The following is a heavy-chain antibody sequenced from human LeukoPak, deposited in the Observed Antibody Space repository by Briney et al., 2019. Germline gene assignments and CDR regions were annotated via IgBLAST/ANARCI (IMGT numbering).Heavy chain of an antibody. Sequence: QPGRSLRLSCAASGFTFTNYAMHWVRQAPGKGLEWVSHISGSGSTIYYADSVKGRFTISRDNAKNSLYLQMNSLRAVDTAVYYCARGYYGSAYYFDYWGQGTLVTVSS. CDR1: GFTFTNYA. CDR2: ISGSGSTI. V-gene: IGHV3-48*03. D-gene: IGHD3-10*01. CDR3: ARGYYGSAYYFDY. J-gene: IGHJ4*02.